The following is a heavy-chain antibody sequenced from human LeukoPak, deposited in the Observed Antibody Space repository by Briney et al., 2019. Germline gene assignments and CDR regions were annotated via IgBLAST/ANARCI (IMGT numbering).Heavy chain of an antibody. J-gene: IGHJ4*02. V-gene: IGHV3-30-3*01. D-gene: IGHD5-12*01. CDR2: ISYDGSNK. CDR3: ARGRAYSGYDSEFDY. Sequence: PGRSLRLSCAASGFTFSSYAMHWVRQAPGKGLGWVAVISYDGSNKYYAASVKGRFTISRDNSKNTLYLQMNSLRAEDTAVYYCARGRAYSGYDSEFDYGGQGTLVTVSS. CDR1: GFTFSSYA.